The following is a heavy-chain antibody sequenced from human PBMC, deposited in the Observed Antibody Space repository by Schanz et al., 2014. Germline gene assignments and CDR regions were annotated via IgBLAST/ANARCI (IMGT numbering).Heavy chain of an antibody. D-gene: IGHD5-12*01. J-gene: IGHJ5*02. CDR1: GASISSSNW. Sequence: QVQLQESGPGLVKPSGTLSLTCAVSGASISSSNWWSWVRQPPGKGLEWIGRIYSRGSSTYNPSLKSRVTIPIDPSNTQSSLKLNSGPAADTAVYYCARGGSVATIAPYTWFDPWGQGTLVTVSS. V-gene: IGHV4-4*02. CDR3: ARGGSVATIAPYTWFDP. CDR2: IYSRGSS.